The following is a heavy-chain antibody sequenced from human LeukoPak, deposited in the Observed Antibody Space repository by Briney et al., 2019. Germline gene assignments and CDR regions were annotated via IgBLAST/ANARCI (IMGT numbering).Heavy chain of an antibody. CDR1: GGSISSYY. J-gene: IGHJ5*02. D-gene: IGHD3-10*01. V-gene: IGHV4-59*08. Sequence: PSETLSLTCTVSGGSISSYYWSWIRQPPGKGLEWIGYIYYSGSTNYNPSLKSRVTISVDTSKNQFSLKLSSVTAADTAVYYCARHLDYYDSGNWFDPWGQGTLVTVSS. CDR3: ARHLDYYDSGNWFDP. CDR2: IYYSGST.